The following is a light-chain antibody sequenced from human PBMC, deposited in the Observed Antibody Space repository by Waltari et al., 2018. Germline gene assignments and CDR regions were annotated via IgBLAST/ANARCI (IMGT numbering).Light chain of an antibody. CDR1: RILNYRY. V-gene: IGKV3-20*01. Sequence: EVVLTQSPGPLSLSPGERATLSCMASRILNYRYLAWYHKRPGQAPRLIIYGTSTRATGIPDRFSGSGSERDFTLTISRLEPEDFAVYYWQQDGTLPRVTFGGGTKVEIK. CDR3: QQDGTLPRVT. CDR2: GTS. J-gene: IGKJ4*01.